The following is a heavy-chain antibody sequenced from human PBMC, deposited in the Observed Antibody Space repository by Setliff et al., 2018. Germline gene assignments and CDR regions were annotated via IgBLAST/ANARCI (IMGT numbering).Heavy chain of an antibody. J-gene: IGHJ6*03. CDR2: INPNSGGT. Sequence: GASVKVSCKASGYIFTGYYIHWVRQAPGQGLEWMGRINPNSGGTNYAQRFQGRVTMTRDTSSSTAYMELSRLRSDDTAVYYCARSPLPPPGPGYYYDNSYYYYMDVWGKGTTVTVSS. CDR1: GYIFTGYY. D-gene: IGHD3-22*01. V-gene: IGHV1-2*06. CDR3: ARSPLPPPGPGYYYDNSYYYYMDV.